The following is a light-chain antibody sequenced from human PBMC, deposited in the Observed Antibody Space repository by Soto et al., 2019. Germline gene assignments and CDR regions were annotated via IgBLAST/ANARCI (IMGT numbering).Light chain of an antibody. CDR2: AES. Sequence: DIQMTQSPSSLSASVGDRVTISCRASQGISSYLAWYQQKPGKAPRLLIYAESSLQSGVSFRFTGSGSGTDFTLTISSLQPEDVATYYCQNESWPPVTFGLGTKVDIK. CDR1: QGISSY. V-gene: IGKV1-27*01. CDR3: QNESWPPVT. J-gene: IGKJ3*01.